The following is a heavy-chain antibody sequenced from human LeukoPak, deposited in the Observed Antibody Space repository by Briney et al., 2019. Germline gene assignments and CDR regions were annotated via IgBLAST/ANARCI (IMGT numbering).Heavy chain of an antibody. CDR2: ISSSGSTI. CDR3: ARHEKPYRLLWYDAFDI. CDR1: GFTFSDYY. V-gene: IGHV3-11*01. Sequence: GGSLRLSCAASGFTFSDYYMSWIRQAPGKGLEWVSYISSSGSTIYYADSVKGRFTISRDNAKNSLYLQMNSLRAEDTAVYYCARHEKPYRLLWYDAFDIWGQGTMVTVSS. D-gene: IGHD2-2*01. J-gene: IGHJ3*02.